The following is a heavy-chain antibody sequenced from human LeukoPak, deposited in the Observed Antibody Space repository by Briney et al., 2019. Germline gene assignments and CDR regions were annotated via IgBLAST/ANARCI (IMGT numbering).Heavy chain of an antibody. D-gene: IGHD2-8*01. V-gene: IGHV4-59*12. Sequence: SETLSLTCTVSGGSISSYYWSWIRQPPGKGLEWIGYIYYSGSTNYNPSLKSRVTISVDTSKNQFSLKLSSVTAADTAVYYCARNYCTNGVCYYYFDYWGQGTLVTVSS. CDR3: ARNYCTNGVCYYYFDY. CDR1: GGSISSYY. J-gene: IGHJ4*02. CDR2: IYYSGST.